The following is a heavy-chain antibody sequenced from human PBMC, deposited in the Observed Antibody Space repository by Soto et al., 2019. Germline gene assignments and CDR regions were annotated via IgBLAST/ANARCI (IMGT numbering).Heavy chain of an antibody. D-gene: IGHD3-3*01. CDR3: ARDLFDFWSGYYKTNYYYYYGMDV. CDR1: GFTFSSYE. CDR2: ISSSGSTI. V-gene: IGHV3-48*03. J-gene: IGHJ6*02. Sequence: PGGSLRLSCAASGFTFSSYEMNWVRQAPGKGLEWVSYISSSGSTIYYADSVKGRFTISRDNAKDSLYLQMNSLRAEDTAVYYCARDLFDFWSGYYKTNYYYYYGMDVWGQGTTVTVSS.